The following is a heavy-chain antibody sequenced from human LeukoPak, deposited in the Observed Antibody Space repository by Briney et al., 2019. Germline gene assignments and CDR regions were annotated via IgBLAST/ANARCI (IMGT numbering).Heavy chain of an antibody. CDR2: IYSGGST. V-gene: IGHV3-66*02. Sequence: GGSLRLSCAASGLSVSSNYMSWVRQAPGKGLEWVSVIYSGGSTYYADSVKGRFTISRDNSKNTLYLQMNSLRAEDTAVYYSARGLGGNSRAAPYYFDYWGQGTLVTVSS. CDR3: ARGLGGNSRAAPYYFDY. CDR1: GLSVSSNY. J-gene: IGHJ4*02. D-gene: IGHD4-23*01.